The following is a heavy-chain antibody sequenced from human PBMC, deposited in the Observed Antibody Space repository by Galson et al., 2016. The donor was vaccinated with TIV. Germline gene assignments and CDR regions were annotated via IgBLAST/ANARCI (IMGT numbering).Heavy chain of an antibody. J-gene: IGHJ5*02. V-gene: IGHV1-2*02. CDR1: GYTFTGFY. D-gene: IGHD3-16*01. CDR2: LNPDSGAT. Sequence: SVKVSCKASGYTFTGFYIHWIRQAPGQGLEWMGWLNPDSGATDYAQNFQGRVTMTRDTSISTAYMELSRLMSVDTAVYYCARRNWGNWLDPWGKRTLVTVSS. CDR3: ARRNWGNWLDP.